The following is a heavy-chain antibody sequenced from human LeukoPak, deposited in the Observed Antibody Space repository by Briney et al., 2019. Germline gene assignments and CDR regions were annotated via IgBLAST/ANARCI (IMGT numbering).Heavy chain of an antibody. CDR1: GGSISNYY. CDR2: IYYSGST. V-gene: IGHV4-59*01. D-gene: IGHD2-2*01. CDR3: ARTRYCISTSCYFDY. J-gene: IGHJ4*02. Sequence: PSETLSLTCTVSGGSISNYYWSWIRQPPGKGLEWIGYIYYSGSTKYNPSLKSRVTISADTSKNQFSLELSSVTAADTAVYYCARTRYCISTSCYFDYWGQGTLVTASS.